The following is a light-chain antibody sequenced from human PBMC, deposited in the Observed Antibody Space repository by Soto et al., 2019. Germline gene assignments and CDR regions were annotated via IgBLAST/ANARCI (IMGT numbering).Light chain of an antibody. Sequence: IRMTQSPSSLSASTGDRVTITCRASQGISSYLAWYQQKPGKAPKLLIYAASTLQSGVPSRFSGSGSGTDFTLTISCLQSEYFATYYCQQYYIYPITFGQGTRLEIK. V-gene: IGKV1-8*01. J-gene: IGKJ5*01. CDR1: QGISSY. CDR2: AAS. CDR3: QQYYIYPIT.